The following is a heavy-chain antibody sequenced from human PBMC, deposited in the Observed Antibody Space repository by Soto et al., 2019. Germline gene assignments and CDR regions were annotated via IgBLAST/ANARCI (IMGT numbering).Heavy chain of an antibody. D-gene: IGHD5-18*01. CDR1: GFALSSYW. CDR3: VRGNDGYGVFDY. V-gene: IGHV3-74*01. J-gene: IGHJ4*02. CDR2: INMAGTAI. Sequence: PGGSLRLFCAASGFALSSYWMHWVRQAPGKGLVWVSRINMAGTAINYAGSGKGRFTISRDNAKNTLFLQMNSLRDDDTAMYYCVRGNDGYGVFDYWGQGALVTVSS.